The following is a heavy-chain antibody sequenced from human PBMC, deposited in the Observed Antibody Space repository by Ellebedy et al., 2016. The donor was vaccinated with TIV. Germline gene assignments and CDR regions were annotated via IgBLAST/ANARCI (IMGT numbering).Heavy chain of an antibody. V-gene: IGHV1-8*01. CDR1: GYIFISYN. CDR2: LNPQSYNT. J-gene: IGHJ4*02. D-gene: IGHD3-10*01. Sequence: ASVKVSXKASGYIFISYNLNWVRQAPGQGLEWMGWLNPQSYNTGYPQTFQGRVTMTRDTSISTVYMELSGLRSEDTAVYYCARTMVRGAPAIDYWGQGTLVTVSS. CDR3: ARTMVRGAPAIDY.